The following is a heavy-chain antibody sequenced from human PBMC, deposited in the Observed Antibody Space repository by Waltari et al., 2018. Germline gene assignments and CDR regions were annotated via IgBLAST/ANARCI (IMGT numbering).Heavy chain of an antibody. V-gene: IGHV3-7*01. CDR1: GFTFSNHW. CDR2: INQNGRGE. CDR3: ARGSLVWDGVDH. Sequence: EVQVVESGGGFVQPGGSLRLSCAASGFTFSNHWMSWVRQAPGKGPEWVANINQNGRGEFYVDSVKGRFTISRDNAKNSLYLQLNSLRAEDTAVYYCARGSLVWDGVDHWGQGTLVTFTS. D-gene: IGHD1-26*01. J-gene: IGHJ4*02.